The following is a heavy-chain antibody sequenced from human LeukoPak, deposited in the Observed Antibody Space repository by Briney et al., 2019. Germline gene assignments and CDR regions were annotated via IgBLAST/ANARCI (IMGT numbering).Heavy chain of an antibody. D-gene: IGHD2-15*01. J-gene: IGHJ3*02. Sequence: ASVKVSCKASGYTFTTSGISWVRQAPGQGLEWMGWISTYNGDTHYAQKLQGRVTMTTDTSTSTAYMELRSLRSDDTAVYYCARAGGSDIVVVVAATAGLAFDIWGQGTMVTVSS. CDR1: GYTFTTSG. CDR3: ARAGGSDIVVVVAATAGLAFDI. CDR2: ISTYNGDT. V-gene: IGHV1-18*01.